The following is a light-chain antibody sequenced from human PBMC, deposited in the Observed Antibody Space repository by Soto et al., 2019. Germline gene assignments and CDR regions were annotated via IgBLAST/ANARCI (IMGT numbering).Light chain of an antibody. CDR1: QSISSW. CDR2: RAS. Sequence: DLQMTQSPSTLSASVGDRVTITCRASQSISSWLAWYQQKPGKAPKLLIYRASSLESGVPSRFSGSGSGTEFTLTISSRQPDDFATYYCQQYNSYSGTFGQGTKLEIK. CDR3: QQYNSYSGT. J-gene: IGKJ2*01. V-gene: IGKV1-5*03.